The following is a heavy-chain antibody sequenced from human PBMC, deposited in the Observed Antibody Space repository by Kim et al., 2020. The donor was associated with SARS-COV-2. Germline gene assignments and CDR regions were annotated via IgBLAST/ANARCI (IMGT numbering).Heavy chain of an antibody. Sequence: PGGSLRLSCAASGFIFTSYSLNWVRQAPGKGLEWVSSLSTDGTDKYYAESVKGRFTISRDNAKNSLYLQMNNLRAEDTALYYCVREDTRYWELDYWGQGTLVTVSS. D-gene: IGHD1-26*01. J-gene: IGHJ4*02. CDR3: VREDTRYWELDY. CDR2: LSTDGTDK. V-gene: IGHV3-21*04. CDR1: GFIFTSYS.